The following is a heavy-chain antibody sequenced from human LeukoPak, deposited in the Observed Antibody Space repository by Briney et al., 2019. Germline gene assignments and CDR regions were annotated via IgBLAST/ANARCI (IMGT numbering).Heavy chain of an antibody. Sequence: GGSLRLSCAASGFTFSSYSMNWVRQAPGKGLEWVSSISSSSNYIYYADSVKGRFTISRDNAKNSLYLQMNSLRTEDTAVYYCARGRARAAGFDYWGQGTLVTVSS. V-gene: IGHV3-21*01. CDR2: ISSSSNYI. D-gene: IGHD6-13*01. CDR3: ARGRARAAGFDY. J-gene: IGHJ4*02. CDR1: GFTFSSYS.